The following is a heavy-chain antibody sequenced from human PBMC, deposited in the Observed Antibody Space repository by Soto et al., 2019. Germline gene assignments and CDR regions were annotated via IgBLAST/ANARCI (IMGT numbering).Heavy chain of an antibody. Sequence: GGSLRLSCAASGFTFSGYGMRWVRQAPGKGLEWVAVISYDGSNKYYADSVKGRFTISRDNSKNTLYLQMNSLRAEDTAVYYCAKDGDKYYDFWSGYYRANWFDPWGQGTLVTVSS. J-gene: IGHJ5*02. CDR2: ISYDGSNK. D-gene: IGHD3-3*01. V-gene: IGHV3-30*18. CDR3: AKDGDKYYDFWSGYYRANWFDP. CDR1: GFTFSGYG.